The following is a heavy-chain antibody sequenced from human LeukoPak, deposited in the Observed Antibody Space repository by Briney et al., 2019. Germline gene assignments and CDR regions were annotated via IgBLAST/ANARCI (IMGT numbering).Heavy chain of an antibody. CDR2: IYYSGST. Sequence: PSETLSLTCTVSGGSISSSSYYWGWIRQPPGKGLEWIGSIYYSGSTYYNPSLKSRVTISVDTSKNQFSLKLSSVTAADTAVYYCARIRNSSSYYWGQGTLVTVSS. CDR1: GGSISSSSYY. V-gene: IGHV4-39*07. J-gene: IGHJ4*02. CDR3: ARIRNSSSYY. D-gene: IGHD6-6*01.